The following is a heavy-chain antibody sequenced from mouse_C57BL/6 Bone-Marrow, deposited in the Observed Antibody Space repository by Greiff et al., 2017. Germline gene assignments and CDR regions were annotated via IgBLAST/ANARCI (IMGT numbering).Heavy chain of an antibody. CDR2: IRNKANGYTT. CDR3: ARSYAMDY. CDR1: GFTFTDYY. V-gene: IGHV7-3*01. Sequence: EVKLVESGGGLVQPGGSLSLSCAASGFTFTDYYMSWVRQPPGKALEWLGFIRNKANGYTTEDSASVKGWFTISRDNSQSILYLQMNALRAEDSATYYSARSYAMDYWGQGTSVTVSA. J-gene: IGHJ4*01.